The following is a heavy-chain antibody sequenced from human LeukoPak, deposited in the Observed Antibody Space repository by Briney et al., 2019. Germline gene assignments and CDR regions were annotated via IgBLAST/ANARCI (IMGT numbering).Heavy chain of an antibody. CDR1: GGSISSYY. J-gene: IGHJ4*02. CDR3: ARGRGVVAAADFDY. CDR2: IYTSGST. D-gene: IGHD2-15*01. Sequence: KCSETLSLTCTVSGGSISSYYWSWIRQPAGKGLEWIGRIYTSGSTNYNPSLKSRVTMSVDTSKNQFSLKLSSVAAADTAVYYCARGRGVVAAADFDYWGQGTLVAVSS. V-gene: IGHV4-4*07.